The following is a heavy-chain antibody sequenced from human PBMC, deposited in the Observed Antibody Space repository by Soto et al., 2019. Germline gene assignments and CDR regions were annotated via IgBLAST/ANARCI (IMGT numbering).Heavy chain of an antibody. V-gene: IGHV4-34*01. J-gene: IGHJ4*02. CDR3: ARGQEGVVATH. CDR1: GGSLSGYY. CDR2: IKDGGRT. Sequence: QVQLQQWGAGLLKPSETLSLNCAVNGGSLSGYYWSWIRQPPGKGLEWIGEIKDGGRTNYSPSLRGXXTXSXATSNNQFSLRLYSVTAADTGVYYCARGQEGVVATHWDQGTLVTVSS. D-gene: IGHD5-12*01.